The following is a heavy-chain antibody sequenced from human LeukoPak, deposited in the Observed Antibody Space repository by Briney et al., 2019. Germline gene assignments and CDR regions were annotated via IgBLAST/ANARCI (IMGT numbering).Heavy chain of an antibody. V-gene: IGHV4-4*07. J-gene: IGHJ4*02. Sequence: SETLSLTCTVSGGSISGYYWTWIRQPPGKGLEWFGRIHTSGSTNYNPSLQSRVTMSVDTAKKQFSLKVTSVTAADTAVYYCAREGRYSGYVDYWGQGTLVTVSS. CDR3: AREGRYSGYVDY. D-gene: IGHD5-12*01. CDR1: GGSISGYY. CDR2: IHTSGST.